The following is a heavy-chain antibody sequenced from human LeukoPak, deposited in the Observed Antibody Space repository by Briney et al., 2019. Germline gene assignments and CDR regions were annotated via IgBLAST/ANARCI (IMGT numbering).Heavy chain of an antibody. CDR1: GFTFSTYS. Sequence: GGSLRLSCAASGFTFSTYSMNWVRQAPGKGLEWVSYISSGSTTIYYADSVKGRFTISRDNAKNSLYLQMGSLRDEDTAVYYCARETGSTRLDYWGQGTLVTVSS. V-gene: IGHV3-48*02. J-gene: IGHJ4*02. CDR2: ISSGSTTI. D-gene: IGHD1-1*01. CDR3: ARETGSTRLDY.